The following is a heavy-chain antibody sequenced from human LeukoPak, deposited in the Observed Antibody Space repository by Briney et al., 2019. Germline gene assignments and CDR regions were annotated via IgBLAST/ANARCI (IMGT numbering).Heavy chain of an antibody. Sequence: ASVKVSCKASGYIFTSYAMNWVRQAPGQGLEWMGWINPNSGGTNYAQKFQGRVTMTRDTSISTAYMELSRLRSDDTAVYYCARGVGDLPDYWGQGTLVTVSS. D-gene: IGHD4-17*01. J-gene: IGHJ4*02. CDR3: ARGVGDLPDY. CDR1: GYIFTSYA. V-gene: IGHV1-2*02. CDR2: INPNSGGT.